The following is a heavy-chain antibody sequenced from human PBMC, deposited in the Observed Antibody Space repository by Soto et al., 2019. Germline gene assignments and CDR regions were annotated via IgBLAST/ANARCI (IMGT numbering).Heavy chain of an antibody. CDR1: GFTFSSYS. Sequence: GGSLRLSCAASGFTFSSYSMNWVRQAPGKGLEWVSYISSSSSTIYYADSVKGRFTISRDNAKNSLYLQMNSLRDEDTAVYYCARDPTLVAWERRPLGYWDPETMVALSS. J-gene: IGHJ4*01. V-gene: IGHV3-48*02. D-gene: IGHD1-26*01. CDR2: ISSSSSTI. CDR3: ARDPTLVAWERRPLGY.